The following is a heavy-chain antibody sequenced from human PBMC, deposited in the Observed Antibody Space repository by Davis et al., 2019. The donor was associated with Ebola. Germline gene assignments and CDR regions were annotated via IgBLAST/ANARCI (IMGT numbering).Heavy chain of an antibody. J-gene: IGHJ4*02. Sequence: ASVKVSCKVSGYTLTELSMHWVRQAPGKGLEWMGGFDPEDGETIYAQKFQGRVTMTEDTSTDTAYMELSSLRSEDTAVYYCATPPHITMIFGLGDYWGQGTLVTVSS. CDR1: GYTLTELS. D-gene: IGHD3-22*01. CDR3: ATPPHITMIFGLGDY. CDR2: FDPEDGET. V-gene: IGHV1-24*01.